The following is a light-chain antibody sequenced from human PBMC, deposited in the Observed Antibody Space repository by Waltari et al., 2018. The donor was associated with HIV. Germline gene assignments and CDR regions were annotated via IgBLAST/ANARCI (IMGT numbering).Light chain of an antibody. CDR1: SFNIGSNY. CDR3: AAWDDSVSGWV. J-gene: IGLJ3*02. Sequence: QSVLTQPPSASGTPGQRVTISCSGGSFNIGSNYVYWYQQFPGTAPRLLIYRNTLRPSGVPDRFSGSKSATSASLAISGLRSEDEADYFCAAWDDSVSGWVFGGGTKLTVL. CDR2: RNT. V-gene: IGLV1-47*01.